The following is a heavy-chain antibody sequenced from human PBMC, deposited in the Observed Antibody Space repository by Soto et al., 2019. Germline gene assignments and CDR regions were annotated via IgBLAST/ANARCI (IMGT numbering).Heavy chain of an antibody. Sequence: SWIRQPPGKALVWLAIIYWDDDKRYSPSLKNRLTITKDTSKNQVVLTLTNVDPVDTATYYCAFLFFQAEDGIRDSLPVSAFLLNRSSDL. CDR3: AFLFFQAEDGIRDSLPVSAFLLNRSSDL. D-gene: IGHD3-9*01. CDR2: IYWDDDK. V-gene: IGHV2-5*08. J-gene: IGHJ2*01.